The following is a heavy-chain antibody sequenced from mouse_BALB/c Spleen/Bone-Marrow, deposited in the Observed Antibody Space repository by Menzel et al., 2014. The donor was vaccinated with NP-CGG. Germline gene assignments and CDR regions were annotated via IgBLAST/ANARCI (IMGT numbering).Heavy chain of an antibody. J-gene: IGHJ4*01. CDR3: AGLFLYGNYESAMDY. CDR1: GFIFSDYY. V-gene: IGHV5-12*02. Sequence: DVQLVESGGGLAQPGGSLKLSCATSGFIFSDYYMYWVRQTPEKRLEWVAYISNGGGSTYYPDTVKGRFTISRDNAKNTLYLQISHLKSEDTPMYYCAGLFLYGNYESAMDYWGQGTSVTVSS. CDR2: ISNGGGST. D-gene: IGHD2-1*01.